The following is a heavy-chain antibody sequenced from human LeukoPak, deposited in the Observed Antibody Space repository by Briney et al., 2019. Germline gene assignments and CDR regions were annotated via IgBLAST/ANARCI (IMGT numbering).Heavy chain of an antibody. CDR1: GGTFSSYA. Sequence: SVKVSCKASGGTFSSYAISWVRQAPGQGLEWMGGIIPIFGTANYAQKFQGRVTITADESTGTAYMELSSLRSEDTAVYYCARAPLPTVTTYYYMDVWGKGTTVTISS. CDR2: IIPIFGTA. D-gene: IGHD4-17*01. V-gene: IGHV1-69*13. CDR3: ARAPLPTVTTYYYMDV. J-gene: IGHJ6*03.